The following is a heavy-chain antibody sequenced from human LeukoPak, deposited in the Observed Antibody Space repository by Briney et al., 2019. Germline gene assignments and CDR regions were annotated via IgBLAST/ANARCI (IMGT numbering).Heavy chain of an antibody. CDR1: GFTFSSYA. J-gene: IGHJ4*02. D-gene: IGHD3-22*01. V-gene: IGHV3-23*01. CDR3: AKGGYYDSSGYNFGY. CDR2: ISGSGGST. Sequence: GGSLRLSCAASGFTFSSYAMSWVRQAPGKGLEWVSAISGSGGSTYYADSVKGRFTISRDNSKNTLYLQMNSLRAEDTAVYYCAKGGYYDSSGYNFGYWGQGTLVTVSS.